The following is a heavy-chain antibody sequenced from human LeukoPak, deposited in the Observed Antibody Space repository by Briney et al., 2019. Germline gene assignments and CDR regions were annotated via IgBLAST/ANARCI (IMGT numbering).Heavy chain of an antibody. CDR1: GFTFSNYG. CDR2: ISGSGRST. D-gene: IGHD3-22*01. V-gene: IGHV3-23*01. CDR3: AKDGYDSSGYPYFDS. J-gene: IGHJ4*02. Sequence: GSLRLSCAASGFTFSNYGLSWVRQPPGQGVEWVSAISGSGRSTYYADSVKGRFTISRDSSKHTLFLQMNTLRAEDTAVYYCAKDGYDSSGYPYFDSWGQGTLVTVSS.